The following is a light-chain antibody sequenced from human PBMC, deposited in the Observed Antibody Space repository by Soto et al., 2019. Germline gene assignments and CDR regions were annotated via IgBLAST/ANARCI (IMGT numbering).Light chain of an antibody. CDR1: QSVSSRY. V-gene: IGKV3-20*01. CDR2: GAF. J-gene: IGKJ4*01. Sequence: EIVLTQSPGTLSLSPGERATLSCRASQSVSSRYLAWYQQKPGQAPRLLISGAFTRATGIPDRSSGSGSGTDFTLTISRLEPEDFAIYYSEQYGPSPQQYGTSPRLTFGGGTKVEIK. CDR3: EQYGPSPQQYGTSPRLT.